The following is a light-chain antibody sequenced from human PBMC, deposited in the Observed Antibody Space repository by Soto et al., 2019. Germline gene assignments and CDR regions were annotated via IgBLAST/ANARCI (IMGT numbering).Light chain of an antibody. V-gene: IGKV3-20*01. CDR1: QSVSSSN. Sequence: EIVLTQSPGTLSLSTGERATLSCRASQSVSSSNLAWYQQKPGQAPRLLIYGASSRATGIPDRFSGSGSGTDFTLTISRLESEDFAVYYCQQYGSTPRTFGQGTKVDIK. J-gene: IGKJ1*01. CDR2: GAS. CDR3: QQYGSTPRT.